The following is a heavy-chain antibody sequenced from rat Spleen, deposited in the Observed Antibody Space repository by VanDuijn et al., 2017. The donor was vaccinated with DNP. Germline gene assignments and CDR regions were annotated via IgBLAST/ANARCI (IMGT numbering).Heavy chain of an antibody. CDR3: VRVGYDSVDY. CDR2: VNENNNIV. J-gene: IGHJ2*01. V-gene: IGHV4-2*01. Sequence: EVKLVESGGGLVQPGRSLKLSCAASGFNFNGYWMAWVRQAPGKGLEWIGEVNENNNIVNYTPSLKDKFTISRDIVRNTLYLQMSKLGSEDTAIYYCVRVGYDSVDYWGQGLMVTVSS. CDR1: GFNFNGYW.